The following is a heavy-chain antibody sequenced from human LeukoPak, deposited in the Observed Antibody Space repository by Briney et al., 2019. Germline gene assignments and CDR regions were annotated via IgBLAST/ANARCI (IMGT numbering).Heavy chain of an antibody. V-gene: IGHV3-7*04. D-gene: IGHD3-22*01. J-gene: IGHJ4*02. CDR3: ARVTSYYYNTSGDYYFDH. CDR1: GFTFSTYR. CDR2: IIQDGSAK. Sequence: GGSLRLSCVASGFTFSTYRMSWVRQAPGKGLVWVANIIQDGSAKNYVDSVKGRFTISRDNAKNSLYLQMNSLRAEDTAVYYCARVTSYYYNTSGDYYFDHWGQGTLVTVSS.